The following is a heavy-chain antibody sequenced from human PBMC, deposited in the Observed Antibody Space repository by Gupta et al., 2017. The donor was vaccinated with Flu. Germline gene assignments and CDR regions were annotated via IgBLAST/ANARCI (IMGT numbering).Heavy chain of an antibody. CDR2: IYTTGST. J-gene: IGHJ3*01. D-gene: IGHD6-6*01. V-gene: IGHV4-61*02. CDR3: ARAAEYHLRRHGLDL. CDR1: GGSMTSDTYY. Sequence: QVQLQESGPGLVKPSQTLSLTCTVSGGSMTSDTYYWNWIRQPAGKGLEWIGRIYTTGSTAYNPSLKSRVTLSVDMSKNQISLNVTSVTSADTAVYFCARAAEYHLRRHGLDLWGQGTMGTVSS.